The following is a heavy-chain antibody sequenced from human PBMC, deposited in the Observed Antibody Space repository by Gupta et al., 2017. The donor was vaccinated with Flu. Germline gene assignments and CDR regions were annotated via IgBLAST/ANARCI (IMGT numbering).Heavy chain of an antibody. D-gene: IGHD1-1*01. J-gene: IGHJ6*02. CDR2: IYYSGST. CDR3: ARHLPKLERPWYYYYYGMDV. V-gene: IGHV4-39*01. Sequence: QLQLQESGPGLVKHSETLTLTCTVSGGSISSRSYYWGRFRPHPGQGLEWIGSIYYSGSTYYNPSLKSRVTMSVDTSKNQFSLKLSSVTAADTAVYYCARHLPKLERPWYYYYYGMDVWGQGTTVTVAS. CDR1: GGSISSRSYY.